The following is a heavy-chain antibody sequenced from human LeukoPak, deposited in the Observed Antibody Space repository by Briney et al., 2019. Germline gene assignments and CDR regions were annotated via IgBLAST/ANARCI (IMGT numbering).Heavy chain of an antibody. V-gene: IGHV4-4*07. CDR1: GDSISGYY. CDR2: IYTSGST. CDR3: ARGSREMATTFDY. J-gene: IGHJ4*02. Sequence: SETLSLTCTVSGDSISGYYWSWIRQPAGKGLEWIGRIYTSGSTNYNPSLKSRVTMSVDTSKNQFSLKLSSVTAADTAVYYCARGSREMATTFDYWGRGTLVTVSS. D-gene: IGHD5-24*01.